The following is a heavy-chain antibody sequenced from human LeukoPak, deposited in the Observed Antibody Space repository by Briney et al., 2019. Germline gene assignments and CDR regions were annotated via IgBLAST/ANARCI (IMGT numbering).Heavy chain of an antibody. CDR2: ISAYNGNT. J-gene: IGHJ5*02. Sequence: GASVKVSCEASGYTFTSYGISWVRQAPGQGLEWMGWISAYNGNTNYAQKLQGRVTMTTDTSTSTAYMELRSLRSDDTAVYYCARMHPRGYSYGSYFDPWGQGTLVTVSS. CDR1: GYTFTSYG. V-gene: IGHV1-18*01. CDR3: ARMHPRGYSYGSYFDP. D-gene: IGHD5-18*01.